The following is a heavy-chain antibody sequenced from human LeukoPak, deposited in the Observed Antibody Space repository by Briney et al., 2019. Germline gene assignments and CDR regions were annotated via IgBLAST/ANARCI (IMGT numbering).Heavy chain of an antibody. V-gene: IGHV3-53*05. J-gene: IGHJ4*02. D-gene: IGHD6-6*01. CDR3: ARGSKTIAAPDY. CDR1: GFTVSSNC. CDR2: LYSGGDT. Sequence: PGWSLRLSCAASGFTVSSNCINWVRQAPGKGLEWVSVLYSGGDTYYADSVKGRFTISRDNSKNTLYLQMNSLRAEDTAVYYCARGSKTIAAPDYWGQGTLVTVSS.